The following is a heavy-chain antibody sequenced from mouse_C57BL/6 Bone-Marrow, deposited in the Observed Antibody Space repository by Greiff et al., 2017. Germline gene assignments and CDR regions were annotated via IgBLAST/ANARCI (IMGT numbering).Heavy chain of an antibody. CDR3: AGGGYFDV. Sequence: VQLQQPGAELVKPGASVKLSCKASGYTFTSYWMQWVKQRPGQGLEWIGEIDPSDSYTNYNQKFKGKATLTVDTSSSTAYMQLSSLTSEDSAVYYCAGGGYFDVWGTGTTVTVSS. V-gene: IGHV1-50*01. CDR2: IDPSDSYT. J-gene: IGHJ1*03. CDR1: GYTFTSYW.